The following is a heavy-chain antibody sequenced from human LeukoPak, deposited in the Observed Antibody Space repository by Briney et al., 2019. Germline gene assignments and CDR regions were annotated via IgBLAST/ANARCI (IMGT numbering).Heavy chain of an antibody. CDR3: ASSDFNDCSSTSCYYYYYYMDV. J-gene: IGHJ6*03. V-gene: IGHV4-34*01. Sequence: SETLSLTCAVYGGSFSGYYWSWIRQPPGKGLEWIGEINHSGSTNYNPSLKSRVTISVDTSKNQFSLKLSSVTAADTAAYYCASSDFNDCSSTSCYYYYYYMDVWGKGTTATVSS. CDR2: INHSGST. CDR1: GGSFSGYY. D-gene: IGHD2-2*01.